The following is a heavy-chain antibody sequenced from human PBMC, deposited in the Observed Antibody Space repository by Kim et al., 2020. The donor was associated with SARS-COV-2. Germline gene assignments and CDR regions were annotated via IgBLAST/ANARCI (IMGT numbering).Heavy chain of an antibody. Sequence: RSTIYYADSVKGRFTISRDNAKNSLYLQMNSLRAEDTAVYYCARDLVRPWGQGTLVTVSS. J-gene: IGHJ5*02. CDR3: ARDLVRP. D-gene: IGHD1-26*01. V-gene: IGHV3-48*03. CDR2: RSTI.